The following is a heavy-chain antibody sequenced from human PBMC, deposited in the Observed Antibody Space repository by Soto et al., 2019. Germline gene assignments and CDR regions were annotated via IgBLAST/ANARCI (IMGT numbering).Heavy chain of an antibody. CDR1: GFTFSSYA. J-gene: IGHJ5*02. V-gene: IGHV3-23*01. CDR3: XXXXXXXAXXGNWFDP. CDR2: ISGSGGST. Sequence: EVQLLESGGGLVQPGGSLRLSCAASGFTFSSYAMSWVRQAPGKGLEWVSAISGSGGSTYYADSVKGRFTIXRDNSKNTLXXXMXXXXAXXXXXXXXXXXXXXXAXXGNWFDPWGQGTLVTVSS.